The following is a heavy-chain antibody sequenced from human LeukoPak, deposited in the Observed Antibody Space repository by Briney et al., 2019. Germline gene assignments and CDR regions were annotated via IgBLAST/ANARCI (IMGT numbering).Heavy chain of an antibody. Sequence: PGGSLTLSCAASGFTFNSYYMSWVRRARGRGLVWVSSISSSSSYTYYADSIKGRFTIARDNARNSLYLQMNSLRAEDTAVYYCAREVGGSAFDIWGQGTMVTVSS. V-gene: IGHV3-21*01. J-gene: IGHJ3*02. CDR3: AREVGGSAFDI. D-gene: IGHD3-16*01. CDR2: ISSSSSYT. CDR1: GFTFNSYY.